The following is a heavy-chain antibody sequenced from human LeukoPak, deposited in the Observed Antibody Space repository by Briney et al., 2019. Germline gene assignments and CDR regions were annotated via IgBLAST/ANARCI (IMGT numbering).Heavy chain of an antibody. CDR3: ASTLSSSPH. D-gene: IGHD6-6*01. J-gene: IGHJ4*02. CDR2: ISPDGSTT. Sequence: GGSLRLSCAASGFTFSRYWMHWVRQAPGKGVMWVSRISPDGSTTLYADSVKGRFTISRDNAKNTLYLQMNSLRAEDTAVYYCASTLSSSPHWGRGTLVTVSS. V-gene: IGHV3-74*03. CDR1: GFTFSRYW.